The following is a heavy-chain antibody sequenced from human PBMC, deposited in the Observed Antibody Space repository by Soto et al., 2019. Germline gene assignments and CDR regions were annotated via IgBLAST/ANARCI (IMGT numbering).Heavy chain of an antibody. CDR1: GFTFSSYG. V-gene: IGHV3-33*01. J-gene: IGHJ6*02. CDR2: IWYDGSNK. Sequence: GGSLRLSCAASGFTFSSYGMHWVRQAPGKGLEWVAVIWYDGSNKYYADSVKGRFTISRDNSKNTLYLQMNSLRAEDTAVYYFARDTNSSGYYYYYGMDVWGQGTTVTVSS. CDR3: ARDTNSSGYYYYYGMDV. D-gene: IGHD3-22*01.